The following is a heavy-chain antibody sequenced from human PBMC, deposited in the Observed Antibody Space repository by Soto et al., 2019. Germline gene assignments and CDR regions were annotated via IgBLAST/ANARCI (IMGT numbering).Heavy chain of an antibody. D-gene: IGHD3-22*01. CDR1: GGTFSSDA. J-gene: IGHJ4*02. Sequence: ASVKVSCKASGGTFSSDAISWVRQAPGQGLEWMGGIIPIFGTANYAQKFQGRVTITADKSTSTAYMELSSLRSEDTAVYYCECKDSSGYSDFDYWGQGTLVTVSS. CDR3: ECKDSSGYSDFDY. CDR2: IIPIFGTA. V-gene: IGHV1-69*06.